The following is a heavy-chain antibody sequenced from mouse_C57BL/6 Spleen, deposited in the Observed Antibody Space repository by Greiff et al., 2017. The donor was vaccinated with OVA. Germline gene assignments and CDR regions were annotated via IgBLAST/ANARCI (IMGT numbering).Heavy chain of an antibody. CDR1: GYTFTSYW. CDR2: IHPNSGST. CDR3: ASPRITTVPEDY. J-gene: IGHJ2*01. D-gene: IGHD1-1*01. Sequence: VQLQQPGAELVKPGASVKLSCKASGYTFTSYWMHWVKQRPGQGLEWIGMIHPNSGSTNYNEKFKSKATLTVDKSSSTAYMHLSSLTSEDSAVYYGASPRITTVPEDYWGQGTTLTVSS. V-gene: IGHV1-64*01.